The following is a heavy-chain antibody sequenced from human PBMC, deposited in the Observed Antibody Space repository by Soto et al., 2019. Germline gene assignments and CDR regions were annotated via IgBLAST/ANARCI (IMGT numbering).Heavy chain of an antibody. CDR1: GFTFSSYS. CDR2: ISGSSSTI. Sequence: GSLRLSCAASGFTFSSYSMNWVRQAPGKGLEWVSYISGSSSTIYYADSVKGRFTISRDNAKNSLYLQMNSLRDEDTAVYYCAREVYDILTGQRRIDYWGQGTLVTVSS. V-gene: IGHV3-48*02. CDR3: AREVYDILTGQRRIDY. J-gene: IGHJ4*02. D-gene: IGHD3-9*01.